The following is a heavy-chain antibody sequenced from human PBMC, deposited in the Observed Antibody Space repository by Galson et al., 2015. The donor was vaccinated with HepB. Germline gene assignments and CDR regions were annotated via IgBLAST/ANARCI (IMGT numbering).Heavy chain of an antibody. V-gene: IGHV3-11*06. CDR1: GFTFSDYY. J-gene: IGHJ3*02. Sequence: SLRLSCAASGFTFSDYYMSWIRQAPGKGLEWVSYISSSSSYTNYADSVKGRFTISRDNAKNSLYLQMNSLRAEDTAVYYCARGRSAYSSGWYRNDAFDIWGQGTMVTVSS. CDR2: ISSSSSYT. CDR3: ARGRSAYSSGWYRNDAFDI. D-gene: IGHD6-19*01.